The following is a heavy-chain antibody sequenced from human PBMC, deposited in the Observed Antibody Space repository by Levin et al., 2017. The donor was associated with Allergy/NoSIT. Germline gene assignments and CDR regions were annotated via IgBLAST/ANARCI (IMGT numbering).Heavy chain of an antibody. D-gene: IGHD6-19*01. CDR3: AREKGLVKGNFDY. CDR1: GFTFSSYS. Sequence: GGSLRLSCAASGFTFSSYSMNWVRQAPGKGLEWVSYISSSSSTIYYADSVKGRFTISRDNAKNSLYLQMNSLRAEDTAVYYCAREKGLVKGNFDYWGQGTLVTVSS. V-gene: IGHV3-48*01. CDR2: ISSSSSTI. J-gene: IGHJ4*02.